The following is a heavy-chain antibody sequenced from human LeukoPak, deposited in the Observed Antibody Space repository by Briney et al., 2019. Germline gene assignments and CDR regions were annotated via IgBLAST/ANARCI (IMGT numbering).Heavy chain of an antibody. CDR2: IKQDGSEK. Sequence: GGSLRLSCATSGFTFSNFWMSWVRQAPGKGLEWVANIKQDGSEKYYVDSVKGRFTISRDNAKNSLYLQMNSLRAEDTAVYYCANGDGVDYWGQGTLVTVSS. V-gene: IGHV3-7*01. J-gene: IGHJ4*02. D-gene: IGHD5-24*01. CDR3: ANGDGVDY. CDR1: GFTFSNFW.